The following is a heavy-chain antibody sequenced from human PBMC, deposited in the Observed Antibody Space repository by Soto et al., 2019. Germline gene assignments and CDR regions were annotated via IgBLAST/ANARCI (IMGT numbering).Heavy chain of an antibody. CDR1: GFTFSTYW. CDR2: INSDESST. V-gene: IGHV3-74*01. J-gene: IGHJ4*02. Sequence: GGSLRLSCAASGFTFSTYWMHWVRQAPGRGLVWVSRINSDESSTSYADSVKGRFTISRDNAKNTLYLQMNSLRAEDTAVYYCARSGGQWLTAFDYWGQGTLVTVSS. CDR3: ARSGGQWLTAFDY. D-gene: IGHD6-19*01.